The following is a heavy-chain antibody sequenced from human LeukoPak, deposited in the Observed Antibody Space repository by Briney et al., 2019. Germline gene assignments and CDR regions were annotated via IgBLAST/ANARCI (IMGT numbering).Heavy chain of an antibody. V-gene: IGHV3-30*18. CDR1: GFTFSSYG. J-gene: IGHJ1*01. CDR2: ISYDGSNK. D-gene: IGHD6-19*01. CDR3: AKEAQQWLVQVGYFQH. Sequence: GGSLRLSCAASGFTFSSYGMHWVRQAPGKGLEWVAVISYDGSNKYYADSVKGRFTISKDNSKNTLYLQMNSLRAGDTAVYYCAKEAQQWLVQVGYFQHWGQGTLVTVSS.